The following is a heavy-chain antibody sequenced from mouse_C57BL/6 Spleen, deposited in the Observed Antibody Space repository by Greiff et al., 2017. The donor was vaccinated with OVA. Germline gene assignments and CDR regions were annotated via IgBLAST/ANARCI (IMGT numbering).Heavy chain of an antibody. J-gene: IGHJ1*03. V-gene: IGHV1-80*01. D-gene: IGHD2-3*01. CDR2: IYPGDGDT. Sequence: VQLQQSGAELVKPGASVKISCKASGYAFSSYWMNWVKQRPGKGLEWIGQIYPGDGDTNYNGKLKGKATLTADKSSSTAYMQLSSLASEDSSCYFCARYELYDGYWYFDFWGTGTTVTVSS. CDR3: ARYELYDGYWYFDF. CDR1: GYAFSSYW.